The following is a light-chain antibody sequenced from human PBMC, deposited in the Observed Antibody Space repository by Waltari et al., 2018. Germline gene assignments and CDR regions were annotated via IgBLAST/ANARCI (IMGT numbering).Light chain of an antibody. V-gene: IGLV2-8*01. CDR3: STYAGNDKLV. Sequence: QSALTQPPSASGSPGQSVTIACTATSGDVVLDVSWYQQHPGRAPKVLIFEVTKRPSGVPHRFSASGSGNTASLTVSGLQAEDEADYYCSTYAGNDKLVFGGGTKLTVL. CDR1: SGDVVLD. CDR2: EVT. J-gene: IGLJ3*02.